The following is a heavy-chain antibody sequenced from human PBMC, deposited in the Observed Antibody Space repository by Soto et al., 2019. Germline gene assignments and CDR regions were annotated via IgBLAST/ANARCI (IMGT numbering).Heavy chain of an antibody. Sequence: SETLSLTCTVSGGSISSGSYYWSWIRQPPGKGLEWIGYIYYSGSTNYNPSLKSRVTISVDTSKNQFSLKLNSMTAADTAVYYCARHNYGSGSTYFDYWGQGTLVTVS. D-gene: IGHD3-10*01. CDR3: ARHNYGSGSTYFDY. CDR1: GGSISSGSYY. J-gene: IGHJ4*02. CDR2: IYYSGST. V-gene: IGHV4-61*01.